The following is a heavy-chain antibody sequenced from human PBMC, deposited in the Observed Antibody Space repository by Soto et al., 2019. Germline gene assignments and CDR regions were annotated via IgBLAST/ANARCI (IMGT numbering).Heavy chain of an antibody. CDR1: GGSISSYY. CDR3: ARRYGALFDY. J-gene: IGHJ4*02. V-gene: IGHV4-59*08. D-gene: IGHD4-17*01. CDR2: TYYSGST. Sequence: QVQLQESGPGLVKPSETLSLTCTVSGGSISSYYWSWIRQPPGKGLEWIGYTYYSGSTNYNPSLKSPVTISVDTSKNQFSLKLSSVTAADTAVYYCARRYGALFDYWGQGTLVTVSS.